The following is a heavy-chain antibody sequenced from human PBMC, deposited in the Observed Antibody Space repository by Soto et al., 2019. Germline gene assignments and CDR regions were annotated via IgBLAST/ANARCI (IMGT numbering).Heavy chain of an antibody. CDR1: GFTFSRYG. CDR3: ARGAYGDTTNDLDI. V-gene: IGHV3-33*01. J-gene: IGHJ3*02. Sequence: QVQVVESGGGVVQPGRSLRLSCAASGFTFSRYGMHWVRQAPGKGLEWVAVIWDDGSNKYYADSVKGRFTISRDNSKNTLYLQMNSLRAEDTAVYYCARGAYGDTTNDLDIWGQGTMVTVSS. D-gene: IGHD4-17*01. CDR2: IWDDGSNK.